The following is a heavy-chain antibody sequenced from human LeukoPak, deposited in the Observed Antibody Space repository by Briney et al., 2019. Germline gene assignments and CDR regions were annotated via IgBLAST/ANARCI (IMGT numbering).Heavy chain of an antibody. CDR1: GGSISTYY. CDR2: IYYSGST. D-gene: IGHD5-12*01. Sequence: KTSETLSLTCSVSGGSISTYYWTWIRQPPGKGLEWIGYIYYSGSTNYNPSLKSRVTISLDTSKNQFSLKLSSVTAADTAVYYCASLWGGYDAFDIWGQGTMVTVSS. V-gene: IGHV4-59*12. J-gene: IGHJ3*02. CDR3: ASLWGGYDAFDI.